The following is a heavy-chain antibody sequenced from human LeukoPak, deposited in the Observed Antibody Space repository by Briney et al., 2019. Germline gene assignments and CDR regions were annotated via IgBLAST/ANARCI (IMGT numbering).Heavy chain of an antibody. Sequence: ASVKVSCKVSGYTLTELSMHWVRQAPGKGLEWMGGFDPEDGETIYAQKIQGRVTMTEDTSTDTAYMELSSLRSEDTAVYYCARVVGYCGGDCYPNEGVWGQGTLVTVSS. J-gene: IGHJ4*02. CDR2: FDPEDGET. CDR3: ARVVGYCGGDCYPNEGV. D-gene: IGHD2-21*02. V-gene: IGHV1-24*01. CDR1: GYTLTELS.